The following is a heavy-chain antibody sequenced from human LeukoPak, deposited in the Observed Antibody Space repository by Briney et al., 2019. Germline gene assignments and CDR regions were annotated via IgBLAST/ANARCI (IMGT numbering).Heavy chain of an antibody. D-gene: IGHD4-23*01. Sequence: ASVKVSCKASGYTFSIYGFSWVRQAPGQGLEWMGWISAYNGNTNYAQKFQGRVTMTTDTSTSTAHMELRSLRSDDTAVYYCARQGYSDHSQGAADYWGQGTLVTVSS. CDR2: ISAYNGNT. V-gene: IGHV1-18*01. J-gene: IGHJ4*02. CDR1: GYTFSIYG. CDR3: ARQGYSDHSQGAADY.